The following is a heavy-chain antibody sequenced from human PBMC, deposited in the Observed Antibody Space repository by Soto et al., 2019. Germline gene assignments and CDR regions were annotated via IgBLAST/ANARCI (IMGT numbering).Heavy chain of an antibody. CDR3: GRVPDY. CDR2: IYHSGST. J-gene: IGHJ4*02. V-gene: IGHV4-30-2*01. Sequence: SETLSLTCAVSGGSISSGGYSWSWIRQPPGKGLEWIAYIYHSGSTYYNPSLKSRVTISVDRFKNQFSLRLSSVTAADTAVYYCGRVPDYWGQGTLVTVSS. CDR1: GGSISSGGYS.